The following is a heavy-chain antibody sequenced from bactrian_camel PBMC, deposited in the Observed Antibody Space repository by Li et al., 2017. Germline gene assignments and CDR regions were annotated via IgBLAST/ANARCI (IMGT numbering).Heavy chain of an antibody. CDR1: GYTYDTYC. D-gene: IGHD5*01. Sequence: VQLVESGGGSVQAGGSLRLSCAARGYTYDTYCMGWFRRPPGKEREGIAGFYSSDGRTWYATSVKGRYTVAQDKAAKTLILQMDDLKPEDTAMYYCVGTVGSDPEGWVLFPPAAEFGSWGQGTQVTVS. CDR3: VGTVGSDPEGWVLFPPAAEFGS. CDR2: FYSSDGRT. J-gene: IGHJ6*01. V-gene: IGHV3S36*01.